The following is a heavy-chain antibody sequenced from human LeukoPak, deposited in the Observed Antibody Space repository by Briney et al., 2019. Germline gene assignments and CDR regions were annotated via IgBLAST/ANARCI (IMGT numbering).Heavy chain of an antibody. CDR2: IYYSGST. Sequence: PSETLSLTCTVSGGSISSYYWSWIRQPPGKGLEWIGYIYYSGSTNYNPSLKSRATISVDTSKNQFSLKPSPVTAADTAVYYCARGSGPVWLGQQDDAFDIWGQGTMVTVSS. D-gene: IGHD5-12*01. CDR3: ARGSGPVWLGQQDDAFDI. CDR1: GGSISSYY. V-gene: IGHV4-59*01. J-gene: IGHJ3*02.